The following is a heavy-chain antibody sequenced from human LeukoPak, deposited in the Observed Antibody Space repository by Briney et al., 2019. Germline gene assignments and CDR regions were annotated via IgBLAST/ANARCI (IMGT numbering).Heavy chain of an antibody. CDR1: GFTFSSHG. CDR3: AKDAWVTGAPYYFDY. J-gene: IGHJ4*02. Sequence: GGSLRLSCAASGFTFSSHGMHWVRQAPGKGLEWVAYVLSDGSRKYYADSVKGRFTISRDDSKNTLYLQMNSLRAEDSAVYYCAKDAWVTGAPYYFDYWGQGTLVTVSS. CDR2: VLSDGSRK. V-gene: IGHV3-30*02. D-gene: IGHD5-18*01.